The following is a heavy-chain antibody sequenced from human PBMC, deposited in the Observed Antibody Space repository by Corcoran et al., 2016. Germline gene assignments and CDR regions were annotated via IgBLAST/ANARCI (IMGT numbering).Heavy chain of an antibody. J-gene: IGHJ6*02. CDR2: IIPIFGTA. V-gene: IGHV1-69*01. D-gene: IGHD1-20*01. CDR3: AWGPRHRYDV. Sequence: QVQLVQSGAEVKKPGSSVKVSYKASGGTLSSYSISWVRQAPGQGLEWMGGIIPIFGTANYAQKFQGRVTITADESTSTDYMELSSLRSEDTAVDYCAWGPRHRYDVWGQGTTVIVSS. CDR1: GGTLSSYS.